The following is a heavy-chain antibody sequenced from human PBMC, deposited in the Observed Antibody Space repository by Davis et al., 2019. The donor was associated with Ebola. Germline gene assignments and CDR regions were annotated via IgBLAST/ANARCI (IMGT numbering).Heavy chain of an antibody. V-gene: IGHV1-18*01. Sequence: ASVKVSCKASGYTFAYYGISWVRQAPGQGLEWMGWISAYNSNTNYAQKLQGRVTMTTDTSTSTAFLELRSLRSGDTAVYYCARDGSAAMISFGEVILPYYFDSWGQGTLVTVSS. CDR3: ARDGSAAMISFGEVILPYYFDS. CDR1: GYTFAYYG. D-gene: IGHD3-16*02. J-gene: IGHJ4*02. CDR2: ISAYNSNT.